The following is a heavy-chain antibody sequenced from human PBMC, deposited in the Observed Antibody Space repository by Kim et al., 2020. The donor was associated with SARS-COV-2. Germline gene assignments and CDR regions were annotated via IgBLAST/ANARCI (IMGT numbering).Heavy chain of an antibody. CDR2: IWYDGSNK. V-gene: IGHV3-33*06. D-gene: IGHD2-15*01. CDR3: AKDVHCIDGSCQPN. J-gene: IGHJ4*02. CDR1: GFTFSSYG. Sequence: GGSLRLSCAASGFTFSSYGMHWVRQAPGKGLEWVAVIWYDGSNKYYADSVKGRFSISRDNSKNTLYLQMNSLRAEDTAVYYCAKDVHCIDGSCQPNWGQGTLVTVSS.